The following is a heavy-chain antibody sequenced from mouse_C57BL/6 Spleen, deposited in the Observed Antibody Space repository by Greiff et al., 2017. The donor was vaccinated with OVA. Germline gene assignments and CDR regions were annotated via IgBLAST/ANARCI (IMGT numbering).Heavy chain of an antibody. CDR2: IDPETGGT. Sequence: VQLQQSGAELVRPGASVTLSCKASGYTFTDYEMHWVKQTPVHGLEWIGAIDPETGGTAYNQKFKGKAILTADKSSSTAYMELRSLTSEDSAVYYCTRRYGSNWFAYWGQGTLVTVSA. CDR1: GYTFTDYE. V-gene: IGHV1-15*01. CDR3: TRRYGSNWFAY. J-gene: IGHJ3*01. D-gene: IGHD1-1*01.